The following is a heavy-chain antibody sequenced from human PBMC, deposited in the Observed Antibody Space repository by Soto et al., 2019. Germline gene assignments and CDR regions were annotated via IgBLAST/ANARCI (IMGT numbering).Heavy chain of an antibody. CDR3: ARDRTDSGYYTNWLDP. D-gene: IGHD3-22*01. V-gene: IGHV1-69*06. CDR2: IIPIFGTT. Sequence: SVKVSCKASGGTLGSDAITWVRQAPGQGLEWVGRIIPIFGTTNYAQNLQGRVTISADKSTLTSYMELHSLTSGDTALYYCARDRTDSGYYTNWLDPWGQGTQVTVSS. J-gene: IGHJ5*02. CDR1: GGTLGSDA.